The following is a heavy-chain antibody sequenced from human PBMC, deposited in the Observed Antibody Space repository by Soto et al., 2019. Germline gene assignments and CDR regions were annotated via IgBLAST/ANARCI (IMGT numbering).Heavy chain of an antibody. D-gene: IGHD5-12*01. CDR1: GASIISSSW. J-gene: IGHJ4*02. V-gene: IGHV4-4*02. CDR2: IFHSGST. CDR3: ARRHIVATNAGDC. Sequence: QVKLQESGPGLVRPSGTLSLTCGVSGASIISSSWWSWVRQPPGKGLEWIGEIFHSGSTNYNPSLKTRVTISLDKSAHQFSLNLSSVTAADTAVYYCARRHIVATNAGDCWGQGILVTVSS.